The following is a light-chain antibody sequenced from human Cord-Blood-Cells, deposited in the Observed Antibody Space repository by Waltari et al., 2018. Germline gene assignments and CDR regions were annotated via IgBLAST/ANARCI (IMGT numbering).Light chain of an antibody. V-gene: IGKV1-33*01. CDR1: QDINNY. CDR3: QQYDNLLLT. CDR2: DAS. Sequence: DIQMTQSPSSLSASVGDRVTITCQASQDINNYLNWYQQKPGKAPKLLIYDASNFETGVPSRFSGSGSGTDFTFTISSLQPEDIATYYCQQYDNLLLTFGGGTKVEIK. J-gene: IGKJ4*01.